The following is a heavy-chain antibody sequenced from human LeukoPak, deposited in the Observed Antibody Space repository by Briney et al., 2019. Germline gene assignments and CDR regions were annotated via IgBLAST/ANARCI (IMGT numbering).Heavy chain of an antibody. CDR3: AREVRLYWYFDL. Sequence: SETLSLTCAVSGGSISSGGYSWSWIRQPPGKGLEWIGYIYHSGSTYYNPSLKSRVTISEDRSKNQFSLKLSSVTAADTAVYFCAREVRLYWYFDLWGRGTLVTVSS. CDR1: GGSISSGGYS. J-gene: IGHJ2*01. CDR2: IYHSGST. V-gene: IGHV4-30-2*01.